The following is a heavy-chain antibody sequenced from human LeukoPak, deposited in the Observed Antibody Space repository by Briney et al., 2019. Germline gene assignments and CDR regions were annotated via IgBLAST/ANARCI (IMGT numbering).Heavy chain of an antibody. Sequence: AAVKVSCKPSGYSFTSYAMHWVRQAPGQRLAWMGWINAGNGNTKYSQKFQGRVTITRDTSASTAYMELSSLRSEDTAVYYCARDGDYGDPMDPPRAFDYWGQGTLVTVSS. CDR3: ARDGDYGDPMDPPRAFDY. J-gene: IGHJ4*02. CDR2: INAGNGNT. V-gene: IGHV1-3*01. CDR1: GYSFTSYA. D-gene: IGHD4-17*01.